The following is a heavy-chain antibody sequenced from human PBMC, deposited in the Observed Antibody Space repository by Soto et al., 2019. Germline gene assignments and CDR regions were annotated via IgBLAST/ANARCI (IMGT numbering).Heavy chain of an antibody. J-gene: IGHJ6*02. CDR1: GGSFTGYY. CDR2: INHSGST. V-gene: IGHV4-34*01. D-gene: IGHD3-10*01. Sequence: PSETLSLTCAVYGGSFTGYYWSWIRQPPVKGMEWIGEINHSGSTNYNPSLKSRVTISVDTSKNQFSLKLSSVTAADTAVYYCARVVVTMVRGVIGYYYYYGMDVWGQGTTVT. CDR3: ARVVVTMVRGVIGYYYYYGMDV.